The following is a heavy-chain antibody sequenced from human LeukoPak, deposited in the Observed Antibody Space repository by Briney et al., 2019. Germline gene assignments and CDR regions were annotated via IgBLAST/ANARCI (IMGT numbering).Heavy chain of an antibody. CDR2: IYHSGST. D-gene: IGHD6-13*01. J-gene: IGHJ3*02. CDR3: ARDIAAASDAFDI. CDR1: GDSISSSRYY. V-gene: IGHV4-61*05. Sequence: PSETLSLTCTVSGDSISSSRYYWSWIRQPPGKGLEWIGEIYHSGSTNYNPSLKSRVTISVDKSKNQFSLKLSSVTAADTAVYYCARDIAAASDAFDIWGQGTMVTVSS.